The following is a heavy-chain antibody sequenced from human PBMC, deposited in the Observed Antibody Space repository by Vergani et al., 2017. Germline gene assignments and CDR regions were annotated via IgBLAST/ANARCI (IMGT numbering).Heavy chain of an antibody. CDR3: AKVGRSEVAGTFGAFDI. D-gene: IGHD6-19*01. CDR1: GFAFRTYG. CDR2: ISSDGGST. V-gene: IGHV3-NL1*01. J-gene: IGHJ3*02. Sequence: QVQLVESGGGVVQPGRSLRLSCVASGFAFRTYGMHWVRQAPGKGLEWVSTISSDGGSTYYADSVKGRFTISRDISKNTLFLHMNSLRPEDTAVYYCAKVGRSEVAGTFGAFDIWGQGTMVTVSS.